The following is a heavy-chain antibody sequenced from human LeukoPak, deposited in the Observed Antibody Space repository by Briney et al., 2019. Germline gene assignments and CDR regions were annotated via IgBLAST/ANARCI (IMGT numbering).Heavy chain of an antibody. CDR3: ARHRSGSSWFAP. CDR2: IFDSGST. V-gene: IGHV4-61*05. Sequence: PSETLSLTCTVSGGSISSSSSYWGWIRQPPGKGLEWIGYIFDSGSTNYNPSLKSRVTISVDTSKSQFSLRLSSVTAADTAVYYCARHRSGSSWFAPWGQGTLVTVSS. J-gene: IGHJ5*02. D-gene: IGHD6-19*01. CDR1: GGSISSSSSY.